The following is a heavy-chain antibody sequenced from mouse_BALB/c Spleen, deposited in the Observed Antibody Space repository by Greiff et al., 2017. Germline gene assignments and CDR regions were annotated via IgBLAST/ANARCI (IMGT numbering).Heavy chain of an antibody. CDR2: ISSGSSTI. V-gene: IGHV5-17*02. CDR1: GFTFSSFG. D-gene: IGHD2-1*01. J-gene: IGHJ3*01. CDR3: AREGGNYGAY. Sequence: EVHLVESGGGLVQPGGSRKLSCAASGFTFSSFGMHWVRQAPEKGLEWVAYISSGSSTIYYADTVKGRFTISRDNPKNTLFLQMTSLRSEDTAMYYCAREGGNYGAYWGQGTLVTVSA.